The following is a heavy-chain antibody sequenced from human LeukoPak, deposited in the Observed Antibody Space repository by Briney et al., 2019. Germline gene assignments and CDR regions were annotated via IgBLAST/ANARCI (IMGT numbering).Heavy chain of an antibody. CDR3: AKIVGVNAMVTSYYYYYMDV. CDR2: ISSSRSTI. Sequence: GGSLRLSCAASGFTFSSYSMTWVRQAPGEGLEWVSYISSSRSTIYYADSVKGRFTVSRDNAKNSLYLEMNSLRAEDTAVYYCAKIVGVNAMVTSYYYYYMDVWGKGTTVTVSS. J-gene: IGHJ6*03. D-gene: IGHD5-18*01. CDR1: GFTFSSYS. V-gene: IGHV3-48*01.